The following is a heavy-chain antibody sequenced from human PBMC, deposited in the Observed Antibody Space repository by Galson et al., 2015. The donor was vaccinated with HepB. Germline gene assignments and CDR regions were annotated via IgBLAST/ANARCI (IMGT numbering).Heavy chain of an antibody. D-gene: IGHD2-15*01. CDR3: AKSNMHCSGGSCFSDY. CDR2: LSGSGGST. J-gene: IGHJ4*02. V-gene: IGHV3-23*01. Sequence: SLRLCCAASGFIFSNYVMSWVRQAPGKGLEWVSGLSGSGGSTYYADSVKGRFTISRDNSKNTMFLQMNSLRAEDTAVYYCAKSNMHCSGGSCFSDYWGQGALVIVSS. CDR1: GFIFSNYV.